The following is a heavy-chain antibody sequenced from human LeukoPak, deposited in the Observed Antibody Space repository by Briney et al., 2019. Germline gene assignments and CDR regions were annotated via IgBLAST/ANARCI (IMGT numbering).Heavy chain of an antibody. CDR1: GFTFSNYG. V-gene: IGHV3-30*03. CDR2: ISYDGSNK. CDR3: ASSPSPGYYYYYGMDV. Sequence: GGSLRLSCATSGFTFSNYGMHWVRQAPGKGLEWVAVISYDGSNKYYADSVKGRFTISRDNSKNTLYLQMNSLRAEDTAVYYCASSPSPGYYYYYGMDVWGQGTTVTVSS. J-gene: IGHJ6*02.